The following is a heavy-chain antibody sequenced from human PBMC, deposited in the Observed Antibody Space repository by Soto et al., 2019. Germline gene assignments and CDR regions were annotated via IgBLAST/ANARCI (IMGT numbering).Heavy chain of an antibody. J-gene: IGHJ5*02. Sequence: QVQLVQSGAEVKKPGASVKVSCKASGYTFTSYGISWVRQAPGQGLEWMGWISAYNGNTNYAQKLQGRVTMTTDTATSTAYMGLRSLRSDETAVYYCARDRGGYCSSTSCRNWFDPWGQGTLVTVSS. D-gene: IGHD2-2*01. CDR2: ISAYNGNT. V-gene: IGHV1-18*04. CDR3: ARDRGGYCSSTSCRNWFDP. CDR1: GYTFTSYG.